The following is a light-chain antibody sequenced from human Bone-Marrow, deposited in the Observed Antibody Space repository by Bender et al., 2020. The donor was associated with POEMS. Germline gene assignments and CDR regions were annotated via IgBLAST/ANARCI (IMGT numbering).Light chain of an antibody. CDR2: DFT. J-gene: IGLJ1*01. CDR1: GTDVGGFNY. CDR3: SSYSGTYG. V-gene: IGLV2-11*01. Sequence: QSALTQPRSVSGAPGQSVTISCTGAGTDVGGFNYVSWYQHHPGRAPQLMIYDFTKRPSGVPDRFSGSRSGNTASLTISGLQTEDEADYYCSSYSGTYGFGTGTEVTVL.